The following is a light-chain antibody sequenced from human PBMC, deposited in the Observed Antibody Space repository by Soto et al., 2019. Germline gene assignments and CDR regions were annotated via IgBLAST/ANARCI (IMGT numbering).Light chain of an antibody. CDR1: QSINNF. CDR2: TAS. CDR3: QQYYTTPYT. V-gene: IGKV1-39*01. Sequence: DIQMTQSPSSLSASVGDRVTITCRTSQSINNFLNWYQHKPGKAPKLLIYTASSLQDGDPSSFSGSGSGTDFTLTISSLQAEDFATYYCQQYYTTPYTCGQGTKLEIK. J-gene: IGKJ2*01.